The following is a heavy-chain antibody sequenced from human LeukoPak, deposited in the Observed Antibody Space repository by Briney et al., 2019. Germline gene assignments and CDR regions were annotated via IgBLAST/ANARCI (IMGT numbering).Heavy chain of an antibody. CDR3: AKETVGYCSGGSCYAPHY. J-gene: IGHJ4*02. V-gene: IGHV3-23*01. CDR1: GFIFSSYS. D-gene: IGHD2-15*01. CDR2: ITGSGGNT. Sequence: PGGSLRLSCAASGFIFSSYSMSWVRQAPGKGLEWVSVITGSGGNTYYAASVKGRFTISRDSSKNTLYLQMNSLRAEDTAVYYCAKETVGYCSGGSCYAPHYWGQGTLVTVSS.